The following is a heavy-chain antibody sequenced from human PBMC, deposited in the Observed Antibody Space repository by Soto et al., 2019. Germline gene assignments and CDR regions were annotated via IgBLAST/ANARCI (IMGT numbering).Heavy chain of an antibody. V-gene: IGHV1-18*01. J-gene: IGHJ3*01. Sequence: QVQLVQSGAEVKKPGASVKVSCKTSGYTFTGYGINWVRQAPGHGLEWMGWISFFNGNTKYGQNIQDRVIMTTDTSTSTSYMELRSRRSDDTAVYFCGRDGSGGIIDSWGQGTMLIGSS. CDR1: GYTFTGYG. D-gene: IGHD2-15*01. CDR3: GRDGSGGIIDS. CDR2: ISFFNGNT.